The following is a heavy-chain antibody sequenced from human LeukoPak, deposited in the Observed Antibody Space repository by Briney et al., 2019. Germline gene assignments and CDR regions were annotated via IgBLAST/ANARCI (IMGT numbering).Heavy chain of an antibody. D-gene: IGHD2-21*02. CDR1: GFTLSTYS. Sequence: GGSLRLSCAASGFTLSTYSMNWVRQAPGKGLEWVSYISRSSSTIYYADSVKGRFTISRDNAKNSLYLQMNSLRAEDTAVYYCASEAYCGGDCYQVDYWGQGTLVTVSS. V-gene: IGHV3-48*01. CDR2: ISRSSSTI. CDR3: ASEAYCGGDCYQVDY. J-gene: IGHJ4*02.